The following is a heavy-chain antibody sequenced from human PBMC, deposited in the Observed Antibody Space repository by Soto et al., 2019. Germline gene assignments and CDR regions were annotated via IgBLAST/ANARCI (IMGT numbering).Heavy chain of an antibody. CDR2: IYWDGDQ. J-gene: IGHJ4*02. Sequence: HITLKESGPPVVKPTQTLTLTCAFSGFSLSTSEAAVGWIRQPPGKALEWLALIYWDGDQRYSRSVGSRLTISKDGSKNPVLLTMTDLSPEDTGAYFCPERPGPASLCSGTYFLNWGQGTLVYVSS. CDR1: GFSLSTSEAA. D-gene: IGHD3-10*02. CDR3: PERPGPASLCSGTYFLN. V-gene: IGHV2-5*02.